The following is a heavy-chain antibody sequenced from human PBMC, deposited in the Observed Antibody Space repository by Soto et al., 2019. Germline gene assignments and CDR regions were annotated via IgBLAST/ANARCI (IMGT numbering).Heavy chain of an antibody. CDR2: ISGSGETT. Sequence: PGGSLRLSCAASGFIFSSYAMSWVRQTPGKGLEWVSAISGSGETTYYADSVKGRFTISRDNSKNTLYLHMGSLRAEDMAVYYCARVSRYDFWSGPFDIWGQGTMVTVSS. D-gene: IGHD3-3*01. CDR1: GFIFSSYA. J-gene: IGHJ3*02. V-gene: IGHV3-23*01. CDR3: ARVSRYDFWSGPFDI.